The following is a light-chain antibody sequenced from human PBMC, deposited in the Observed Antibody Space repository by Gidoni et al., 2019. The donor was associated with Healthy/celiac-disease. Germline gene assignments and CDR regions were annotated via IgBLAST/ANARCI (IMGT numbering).Light chain of an antibody. CDR2: QDS. Sequence: SYELTQPPSVSVSPGQTASITCSGDKLGDTYACWYQQKPGQSPVLVIYQDSKRPSGIPVRFSGSNSGNTATLTISGTQAMDEADYYCQAWDSSTYVFGTGTKVTVL. CDR1: KLGDTY. CDR3: QAWDSSTYV. V-gene: IGLV3-1*01. J-gene: IGLJ1*01.